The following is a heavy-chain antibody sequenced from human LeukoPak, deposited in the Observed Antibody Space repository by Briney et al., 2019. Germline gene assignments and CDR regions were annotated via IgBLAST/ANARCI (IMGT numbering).Heavy chain of an antibody. CDR2: INHSGST. CDR1: GGSFSGYY. V-gene: IGHV4-34*01. CDR3: ARRHCSSTSCYYYYYMDV. J-gene: IGHJ6*03. Sequence: SETLSLTCAVYGGSFSGYYWSWIRQPPGKGLEWIGEINHSGSTNYNPSLKSRVTISVDTSKTQFSLKLSSVTAADTAVYYCARRHCSSTSCYYYYYMDVWGKGTTVIISS. D-gene: IGHD2-2*01.